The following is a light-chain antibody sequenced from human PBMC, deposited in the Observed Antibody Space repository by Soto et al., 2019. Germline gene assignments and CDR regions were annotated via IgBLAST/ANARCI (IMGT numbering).Light chain of an antibody. V-gene: IGKV1-5*01. CDR1: QNIRNL. CDR3: QQYNTYAT. CDR2: DAS. Sequence: DIQLTQSPSTLSAAVGDSVTITCRASQNIRNLLAWYQQKPGKAPKPLIYDASTLKTGVPSRFSGSGSGSEFNFTLCGMQPDDFATYFFQQYNTYATFGQGKRLDIK. J-gene: IGKJ5*01.